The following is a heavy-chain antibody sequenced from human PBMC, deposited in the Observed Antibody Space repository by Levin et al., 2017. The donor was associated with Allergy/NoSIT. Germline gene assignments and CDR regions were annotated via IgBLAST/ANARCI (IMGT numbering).Heavy chain of an antibody. J-gene: IGHJ5*02. CDR2: ISSSGSTI. V-gene: IGHV3-48*03. D-gene: IGHD1-14*01. Sequence: SGGSLRLSCAASGFTFSSYEMNWVRQAPGKGLEWVSYISSSGSTIYYADSVKGRFTISRDNAKNSLYLQMNSLRAEDTAVYYCARVSWGWEPWFDPWGQGTLVTVSS. CDR1: GFTFSSYE. CDR3: ARVSWGWEPWFDP.